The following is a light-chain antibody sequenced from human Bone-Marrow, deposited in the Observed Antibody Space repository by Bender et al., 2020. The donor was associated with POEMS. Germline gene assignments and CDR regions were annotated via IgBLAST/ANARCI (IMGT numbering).Light chain of an antibody. CDR2: NNE. CDR3: QSYDISLSGWV. V-gene: IGLV1-40*01. CDR1: SSNMGAGYG. Sequence: QSVLTQPPSVSGAPGQTVTISCTGTSSNMGAGYGVNWYQQLPGTAPKLLIYNNENRPSGVTDRISGSKSVTSASLAITGLQAEDEADYYCQSYDISLSGWVFGGGTKLTAL. J-gene: IGLJ3*02.